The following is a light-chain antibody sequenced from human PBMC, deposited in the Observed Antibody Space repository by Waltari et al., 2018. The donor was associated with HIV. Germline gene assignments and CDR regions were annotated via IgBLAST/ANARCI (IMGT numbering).Light chain of an antibody. CDR2: LGS. V-gene: IGKV2-28*01. Sequence: DLVMTQSPLYLPVTPAEPASISCRSHHSLLHDNGHNYLDWYLQKQGQSPQLLIYLGSNRASRVPDRFSGSGSGTEFTLKISSVEGEDVGIYYCMQALQTPYTFGQGTKLEIK. J-gene: IGKJ2*01. CDR1: HSLLHDNGHNY. CDR3: MQALQTPYT.